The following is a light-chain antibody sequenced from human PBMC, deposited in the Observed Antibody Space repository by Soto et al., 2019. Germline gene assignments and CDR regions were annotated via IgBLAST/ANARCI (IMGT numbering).Light chain of an antibody. CDR2: EVS. Sequence: QSALTQPASVSGSPGQSITISCTGTANDIGTYNLVSWYQQHPGKAPKLIIYEVSKRPSGVSDRFSGSKSGNTASLTISGLQAEDESDYYCSSYAGSNTFLFGGGTKLTVL. V-gene: IGLV2-23*02. CDR1: ANDIGTYNL. CDR3: SSYAGSNTFL. J-gene: IGLJ3*02.